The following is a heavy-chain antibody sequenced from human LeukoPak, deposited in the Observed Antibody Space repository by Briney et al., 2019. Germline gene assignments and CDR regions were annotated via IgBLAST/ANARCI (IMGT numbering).Heavy chain of an antibody. CDR1: GGTFSSYA. D-gene: IGHD2/OR15-2a*01. V-gene: IGHV1-69*04. CDR2: IIPILGIA. CDR3: ATGGSHCNNNNCYSSYFFDL. J-gene: IGHJ4*02. Sequence: SVKVSCKASGGTFSSYAISWVRQAPGQGLEWMGRIIPILGIANYAQKFQGRLTITADTSTSTAYMELSSLRSEDTAVYYCATGGSHCNNNNCYSSYFFDLWGQGTLVTVSS.